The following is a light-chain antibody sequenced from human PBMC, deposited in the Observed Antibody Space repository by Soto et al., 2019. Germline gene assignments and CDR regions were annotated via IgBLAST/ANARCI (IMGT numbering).Light chain of an antibody. CDR1: QTITNY. Sequence: DIQMTQSPSSLSASVGDRVTITCRARQTITNYLNWYQQKPGKAPKLLIYAASTLLSGVPSRFTGGGSGTDFTLTIDSLQPEDCATYFCQQSYSSPWTVGQGTKVEI. J-gene: IGKJ1*01. V-gene: IGKV1-39*01. CDR2: AAS. CDR3: QQSYSSPWT.